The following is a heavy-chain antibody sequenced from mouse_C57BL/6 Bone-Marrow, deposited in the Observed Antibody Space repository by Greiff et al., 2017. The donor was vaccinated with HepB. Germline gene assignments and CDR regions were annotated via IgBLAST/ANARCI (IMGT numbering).Heavy chain of an antibody. CDR1: GFTFSDYY. Sequence: EVKLMESEGGLVQPGSSMKLSCTASGFTFSDYYMAWVRQVPEKGLEWVANINYDGSSTYYLDSLKSRFIISRDNAKNILYLQMSSLKSEDTATYYCAREGDSNYHYFDYWGQGTTLTVSS. CDR2: INYDGSST. J-gene: IGHJ2*01. V-gene: IGHV5-16*01. D-gene: IGHD2-5*01. CDR3: AREGDSNYHYFDY.